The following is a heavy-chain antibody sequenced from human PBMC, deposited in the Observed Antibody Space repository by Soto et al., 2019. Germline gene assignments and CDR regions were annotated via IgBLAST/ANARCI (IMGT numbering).Heavy chain of an antibody. D-gene: IGHD4-17*01. Sequence: QVQLQESGPGLVKPSETLSLTCTVTGGSISSYYWSWIRQPPGKGLEWIGYIHYSGSTNYNPSLKRRITISVDTSKNHSTVQLSSVTAEDTAVDYCARDGVDDYGESSEDWYFDLRGRGSMVTFSS. J-gene: IGHJ2*01. CDR2: IHYSGST. CDR1: GGSISSYY. CDR3: ARDGVDDYGESSEDWYFDL. V-gene: IGHV4-59*01.